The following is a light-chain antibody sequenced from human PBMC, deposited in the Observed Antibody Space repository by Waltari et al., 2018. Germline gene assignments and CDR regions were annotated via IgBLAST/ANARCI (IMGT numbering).Light chain of an antibody. J-gene: IGLJ3*02. CDR3: QSYDSSLSGRV. CDR1: SSNIGAGFE. CDR2: ASD. V-gene: IGLV1-40*01. Sequence: QSVLTQPPSVSGAPGQRVTISCTGTSSNIGAGFEVFWYQQLPGSAPKLLIFASDKRSSGGPDRISGSTSGTSASLAITGLQAEDEADYYCQSYDSSLSGRVFGGGTRLTVL.